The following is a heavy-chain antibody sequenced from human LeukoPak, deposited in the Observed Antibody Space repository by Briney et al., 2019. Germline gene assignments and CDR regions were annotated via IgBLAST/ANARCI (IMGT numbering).Heavy chain of an antibody. CDR1: GYTFTGYC. CDR2: INPNSGGT. J-gene: IGHJ4*02. CDR3: ARDITRTSYPQNSGSYYFDY. D-gene: IGHD1-26*01. V-gene: IGHV1-2*02. Sequence: ASLKVSCKASGYTFTGYCMHWVRQAPGQGLEWMGWINPNSGGTNYAQKFQGRVTMTRDTSISTAYMELSRLRSDDTAVYYCARDITRTSYPQNSGSYYFDYWGQGTLVTVSS.